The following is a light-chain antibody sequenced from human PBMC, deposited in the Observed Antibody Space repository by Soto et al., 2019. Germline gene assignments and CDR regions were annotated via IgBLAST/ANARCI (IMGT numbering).Light chain of an antibody. Sequence: QSVLTQPPSVSGAPGQRVTISCTGSSSNIGAGYDVHWYQQLPGTGPKLLISGNSNRPSGVPDRFSGSRSGTSASLAITGLQAEDEADYYCSSYTSSSTLFGTGTKVTVL. V-gene: IGLV1-40*01. CDR1: SSNIGAGYD. CDR2: GNS. CDR3: SSYTSSSTL. J-gene: IGLJ1*01.